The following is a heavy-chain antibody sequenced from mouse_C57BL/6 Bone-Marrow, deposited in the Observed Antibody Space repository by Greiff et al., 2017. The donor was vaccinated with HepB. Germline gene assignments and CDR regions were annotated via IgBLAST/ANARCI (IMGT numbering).Heavy chain of an antibody. Sequence: EVQLQQSGPELVKPGASVKISCKASGYTFTDYYMNWVKQSHGKSLEWIGDINPNNGGTSYNQKFKGKATLTVDKSSSTAYMELRSLTSEDSAGYYCASNCSPHFDVWGTGTPVTVSS. CDR2: INPNNGGT. J-gene: IGHJ1*03. CDR3: ASNCSPHFDV. CDR1: GYTFTDYY. V-gene: IGHV1-26*01.